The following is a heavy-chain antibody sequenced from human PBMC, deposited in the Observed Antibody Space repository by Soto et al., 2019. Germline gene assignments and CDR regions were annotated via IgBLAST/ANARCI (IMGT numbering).Heavy chain of an antibody. CDR1: GFTFSSYS. Sequence: GGSLRLSCAASGFTFSSYSMNWVRQAPGKGLEWVSSISSSSSYIYYADSVKGRFTISRDNAKNSLYLQMNSLRAEDTAVYYCAKAQSGEGYYFDYWGQGTLVTVSS. D-gene: IGHD1-26*01. CDR2: ISSSSSYI. V-gene: IGHV3-21*01. CDR3: AKAQSGEGYYFDY. J-gene: IGHJ4*02.